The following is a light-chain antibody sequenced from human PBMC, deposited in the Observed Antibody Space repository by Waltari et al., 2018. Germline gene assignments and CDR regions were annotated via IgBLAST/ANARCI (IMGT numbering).Light chain of an antibody. V-gene: IGKV3-20*01. Sequence: PGERATLSCRASQSIGSNYLAWYQQRPGQAPRLLIYAASSRATGIPDRFSGDASGTDFTLTISRLEPEDFAVYFCQQYNNSPWTFGQGTKVEIK. CDR3: QQYNNSPWT. J-gene: IGKJ1*01. CDR2: AAS. CDR1: QSIGSNY.